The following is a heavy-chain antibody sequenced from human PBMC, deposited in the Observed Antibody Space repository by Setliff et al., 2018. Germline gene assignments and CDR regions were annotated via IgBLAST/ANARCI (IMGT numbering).Heavy chain of an antibody. CDR3: ARDKLWLMGYYYYYYMDV. CDR1: GYIFTGYY. Sequence: ASVKVSCKASGYIFTGYYMHWVRQAPGQGLGWMGRINPNSGGTNYAQKFQGRVTMTRETYVSTAYMELSRLRSEDTAVYYCARDKLWLMGYYYYYYMDVWGKGTTVTVSS. V-gene: IGHV1-2*06. J-gene: IGHJ6*03. D-gene: IGHD5-18*01. CDR2: INPNSGGT.